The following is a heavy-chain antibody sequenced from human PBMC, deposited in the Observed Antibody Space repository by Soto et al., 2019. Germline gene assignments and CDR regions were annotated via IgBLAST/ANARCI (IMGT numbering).Heavy chain of an antibody. CDR1: GFTFSNYG. CDR2: ISDDGVSK. D-gene: IGHD3-10*01. V-gene: IGHV3-30*03. J-gene: IGHJ4*02. Sequence: GGSLRLSCAASGFTFSNYGMHWVRQAPGKGLEWVAVISDDGVSKYYADSVQGRFTISRDNSESAVFLQMNSLRPDDTALYFCARAYYFGSGTSYTLYYWRQGT. CDR3: ARAYYFGSGTSYTLYY.